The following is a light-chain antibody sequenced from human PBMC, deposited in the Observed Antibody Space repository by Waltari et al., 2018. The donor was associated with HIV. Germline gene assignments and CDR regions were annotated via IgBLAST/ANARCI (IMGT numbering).Light chain of an antibody. CDR2: EVN. Sequence: QSALPQPPSMSWSPGQSVTISYTGTKSAVGSYNPGSWYQLPPGTAPKLMIYEVNNRPSGVPDRFSGSKSGNTASLTISGRQAEDEADYYCSSYTSSSTLWMFGGGTKLTVL. V-gene: IGLV2-18*02. CDR3: SSYTSSSTLWM. CDR1: KSAVGSYNP. J-gene: IGLJ3*02.